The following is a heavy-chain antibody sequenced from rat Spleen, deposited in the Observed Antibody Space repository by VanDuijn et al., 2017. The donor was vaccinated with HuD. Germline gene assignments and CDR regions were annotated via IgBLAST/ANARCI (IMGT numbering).Heavy chain of an antibody. Sequence: EVQLVESGGGLVQPGRSLKLSCAASGFTYSNYVMAWVRQAPTKGLEWVASISTGGGNTYYRDSVKGRFTISRDNAKNTLYLQMDSLRSEDTATYYCARLGYTYYGYNYFDYWGQGVMVTVSS. CDR3: ARLGYTYYGYNYFDY. CDR2: ISTGGGNT. V-gene: IGHV5S13*01. J-gene: IGHJ2*01. CDR1: GFTYSNYV. D-gene: IGHD1-9*01.